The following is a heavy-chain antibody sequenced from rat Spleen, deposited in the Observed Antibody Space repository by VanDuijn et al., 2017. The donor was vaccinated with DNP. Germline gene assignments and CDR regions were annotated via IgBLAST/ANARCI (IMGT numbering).Heavy chain of an antibody. J-gene: IGHJ2*01. CDR1: GFTFSHSD. V-gene: IGHV5-25*01. D-gene: IGHD4-1*01. Sequence: EVQVVESGGGLVQPGRSMTVSCAASGFTFSHSDMAWVRQAPTKGLEWVADISTSGVVTYYRDSVKGRFTISRDNTENILYLQMDSLRSEDTATYYCTRCSTRAARLFDNWGQGVMVTVSS. CDR3: TRCSTRAARLFDN. CDR2: ISTSGVVT.